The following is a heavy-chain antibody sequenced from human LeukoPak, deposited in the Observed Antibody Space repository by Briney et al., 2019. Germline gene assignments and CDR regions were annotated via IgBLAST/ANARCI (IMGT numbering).Heavy chain of an antibody. D-gene: IGHD3-9*01. Sequence: SVKVSCKASGGTFSSYAISWVRQAPGQGLEWMGRIIPILGIANYAQKFQGRVAITADKSTSTAYMELSSLRSEDTAVYYCARVLGAKDFDWLHPHDAFDIWGQGTMVTVSS. CDR1: GGTFSSYA. CDR3: ARVLGAKDFDWLHPHDAFDI. V-gene: IGHV1-69*04. J-gene: IGHJ3*02. CDR2: IIPILGIA.